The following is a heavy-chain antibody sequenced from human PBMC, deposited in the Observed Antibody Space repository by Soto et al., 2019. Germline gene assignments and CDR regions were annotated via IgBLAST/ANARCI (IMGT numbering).Heavy chain of an antibody. CDR3: AREYYDYVWGSYLFDY. J-gene: IGHJ4*02. V-gene: IGHV1-18*04. CDR2: ISAYNGNT. Sequence: WASVKVSCKASGYTFTSYGISWVRQAPGQGLEWMGWISAYNGNTNYAQKPQGRVTMTTDTSTSTAYMELRSLRSDDTAVYYCAREYYDYVWGSYLFDYWGQGTLVTVSS. D-gene: IGHD3-16*01. CDR1: GYTFTSYG.